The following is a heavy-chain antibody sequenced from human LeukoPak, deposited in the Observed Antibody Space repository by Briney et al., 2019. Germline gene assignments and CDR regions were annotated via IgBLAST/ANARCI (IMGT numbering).Heavy chain of an antibody. J-gene: IGHJ4*02. CDR1: GFTFSSYS. Sequence: GGSLRLSCAASGFTFSSYSMNWVRQAPGKGLEWVSSISSSSSYIYYADSVKGRFTISRDNSKNTLYLQMNSLRAEDTGVYYCAKDHYWSIDYWGRGTLVTVSS. CDR2: ISSSSSYI. D-gene: IGHD3-3*01. V-gene: IGHV3-21*01. CDR3: AKDHYWSIDY.